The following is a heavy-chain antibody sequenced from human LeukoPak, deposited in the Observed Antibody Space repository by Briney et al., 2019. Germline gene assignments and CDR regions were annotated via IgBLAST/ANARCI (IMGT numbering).Heavy chain of an antibody. CDR1: GGSISSGSYY. CDR2: IYTSGST. V-gene: IGHV4-61*02. Sequence: SETLSLTCTVSGGSISSGSYYWSWIRQPAGKGLEWIGRIYTSGSTNYNPSLKGRVTISVDTSKNQFSLKLSSVTAADTAVYYCARSPWIFGVVASWDVWGKGTTVTVSS. D-gene: IGHD3-3*01. CDR3: ARSPWIFGVVASWDV. J-gene: IGHJ6*04.